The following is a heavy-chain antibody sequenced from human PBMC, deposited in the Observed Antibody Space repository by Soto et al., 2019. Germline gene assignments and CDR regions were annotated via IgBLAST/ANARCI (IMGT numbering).Heavy chain of an antibody. CDR2: IYYSGST. Sequence: LXLTFTVAGGSISSYYWSWIRQPPGKGLEWIGYIYYSGSTNYNPSLKSRVTISVDTSKNQFSLKLSSVTAEDTAVYYCARGPYNWNYDYWGQGTLVTVYS. D-gene: IGHD1-7*01. J-gene: IGHJ4*02. CDR1: GGSISSYY. CDR3: ARGPYNWNYDY. V-gene: IGHV4-59*01.